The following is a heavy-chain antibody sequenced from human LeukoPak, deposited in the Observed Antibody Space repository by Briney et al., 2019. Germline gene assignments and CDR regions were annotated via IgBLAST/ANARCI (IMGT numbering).Heavy chain of an antibody. D-gene: IGHD3-10*01. J-gene: IGHJ4*02. Sequence: ASVKVSCKASGYTFTGYYMHWVRQAPGQGLEWMGWINPNSGGTNYAQKFQGRVTMTRDTSISTAYMELSRLRSDDTAVYHCAREGPLYGSGSYYGVYWGQGTLVTVSS. CDR3: AREGPLYGSGSYYGVY. CDR1: GYTFTGYY. CDR2: INPNSGGT. V-gene: IGHV1-2*02.